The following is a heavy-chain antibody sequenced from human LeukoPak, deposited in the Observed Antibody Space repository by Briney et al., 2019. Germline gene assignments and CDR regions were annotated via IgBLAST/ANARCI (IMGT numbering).Heavy chain of an antibody. J-gene: IGHJ4*02. CDR3: ARHTSKEEGSYHFDY. Sequence: GESLKISCKGSGYDFTNYWIGWVRQMPGKGLEWMGIIYPGDSDTRYSPSFQGQVTFSADKSISTAYLQWSSLKASDTAMYYRARHTSKEEGSYHFDYWGQGTLVTVSS. CDR2: IYPGDSDT. CDR1: GYDFTNYW. V-gene: IGHV5-51*01. D-gene: IGHD2-15*01.